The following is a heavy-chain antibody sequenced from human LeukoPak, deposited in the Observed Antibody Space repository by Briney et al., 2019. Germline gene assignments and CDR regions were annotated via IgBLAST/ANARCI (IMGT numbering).Heavy chain of an antibody. D-gene: IGHD5-12*01. Sequence: SETLSLTCTVSGDSMSNSNSYWAWNRQPPGKGLEWIGSIYYDGKTYYSPSLRSRVTVSADTSKSQFSLKLSSVTAADTAVYYCARDQRMVATNYYYGMDVWGQGTTVTVSS. J-gene: IGHJ6*02. CDR2: IYYDGKT. CDR3: ARDQRMVATNYYYGMDV. V-gene: IGHV4-39*07. CDR1: GDSMSNSNSY.